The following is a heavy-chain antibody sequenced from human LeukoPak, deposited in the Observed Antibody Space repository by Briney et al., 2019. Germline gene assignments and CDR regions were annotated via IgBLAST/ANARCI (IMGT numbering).Heavy chain of an antibody. D-gene: IGHD4-23*01. J-gene: IGHJ4*02. CDR3: AKGTVVTPLGDY. V-gene: IGHV3-23*01. CDR1: GFTFISYG. Sequence: PSGGTLRLSCAASGFTFISYGMSWVRQAPGKGVEWVSAISGSGGSTYYADSVKGRFTISRDNSKNTLYLQMNSLRAEDTAVYYCAKGTVVTPLGDYWGQGTLVTVSS. CDR2: ISGSGGST.